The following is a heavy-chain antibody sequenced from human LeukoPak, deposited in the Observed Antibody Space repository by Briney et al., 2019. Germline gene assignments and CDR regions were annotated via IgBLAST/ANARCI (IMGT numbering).Heavy chain of an antibody. CDR2: ISYDGSNK. V-gene: IGHV3-30-3*01. D-gene: IGHD6-13*01. Sequence: PGRSLRLSCAASGFTFSSYAMHWVRQAPGKGLEWVAVISYDGSNKYYADSVKGRFTISRDNSKNTLYLQMNSLRAEDTAVYYCASRTAAAALYYYYGMDVWGQGTTVTVSS. J-gene: IGHJ6*02. CDR1: GFTFSSYA. CDR3: ASRTAAAALYYYYGMDV.